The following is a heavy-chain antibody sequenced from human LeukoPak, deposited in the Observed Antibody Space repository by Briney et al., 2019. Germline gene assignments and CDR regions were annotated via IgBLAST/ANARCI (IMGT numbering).Heavy chain of an antibody. CDR3: ASYIAVAGTAFDY. CDR1: GFTFSSYW. CDR2: IKQDGSEK. D-gene: IGHD6-19*01. J-gene: IGHJ4*02. Sequence: GGSLRLSCAASGFTFSSYWMSWVRQAPGKGLEWVANIKQDGSEKYYVDSVKGRFTISRDNAKNSLYLQMNSLRAEDTAVYYCASYIAVAGTAFDYWGQGTLVTVSS. V-gene: IGHV3-7*01.